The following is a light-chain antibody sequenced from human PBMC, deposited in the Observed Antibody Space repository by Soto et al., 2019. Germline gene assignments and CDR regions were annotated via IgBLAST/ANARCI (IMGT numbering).Light chain of an antibody. J-gene: IGLJ1*01. CDR3: CSFAGDSPPYV. V-gene: IGLV2-8*01. CDR2: EVS. Sequence: QSVLTQPPSASGSPGQSVTISCTGTSSDVGGYNYVSWYQQHPGRAPKLMIYEVSKRPSGVPDRFSGSKSGNTASLTVSGLQAEDEADYYCCSFAGDSPPYVFGTGTKVTVL. CDR1: SSDVGGYNY.